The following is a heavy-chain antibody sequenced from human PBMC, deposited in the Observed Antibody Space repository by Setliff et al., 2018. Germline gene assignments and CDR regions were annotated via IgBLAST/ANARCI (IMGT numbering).Heavy chain of an antibody. CDR3: ARGVSTLYSSDWFDP. V-gene: IGHV4-4*08. J-gene: IGHJ5*02. CDR2: IYSSGRT. D-gene: IGHD3-16*02. CDR1: GGSISSYY. Sequence: PSETLSLTCTVSGGSISSYYWIWIRQPPGKGLEWIGYIYSSGRTNYNPSLKSRVTLSVDTSNNQFSLKVSSVTAADTAVYYCARGVSTLYSSDWFDPWGQGTLVTVSS.